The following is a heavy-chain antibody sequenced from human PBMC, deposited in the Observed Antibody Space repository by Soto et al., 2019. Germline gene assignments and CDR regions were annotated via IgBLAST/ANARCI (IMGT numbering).Heavy chain of an antibody. CDR3: ATWHLREHAYDI. CDR2: LYDLDGT. V-gene: IGHV3-53*01. Sequence: GGSLRLSCAAFGFTVSGKKYVAWVRQAPGKGLEWVSALYDLDGTYYADSVKGRFTTSSDSSRTTVYLQMNALRPDDTAVYSCATWHLREHAYDIWGQGTTVTVSS. CDR1: GFTVSGKKY. J-gene: IGHJ3*02.